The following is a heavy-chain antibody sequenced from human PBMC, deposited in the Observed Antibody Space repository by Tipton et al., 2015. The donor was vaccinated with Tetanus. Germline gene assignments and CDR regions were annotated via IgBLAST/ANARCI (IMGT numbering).Heavy chain of an antibody. J-gene: IGHJ6*02. V-gene: IGHV4-61*01. D-gene: IGHD3-22*01. Sequence: TLSLTCTVSGGSVNSGSYYWSWIRQPPGKGLEWIGYIYQSGSTSYSPSLESRVTISLETSKNQVSLRLSSVTAPDTAVYYYAGDGPDYSDSGNDYHFDWMDVWGQGTTVTVSS. CDR2: IYQSGST. CDR3: AGDGPDYSDSGNDYHFDWMDV. CDR1: GGSVNSGSYY.